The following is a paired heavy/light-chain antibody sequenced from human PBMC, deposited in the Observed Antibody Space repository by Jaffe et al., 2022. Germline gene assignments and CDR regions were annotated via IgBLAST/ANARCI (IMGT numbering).Light chain of an antibody. CDR3: SSYTSSSTLV. CDR2: EVS. J-gene: IGLJ2*01. V-gene: IGLV2-14*01. Sequence: QSALTQPASVSGSPGQSITITCTGTSSDVGAYNYVSWYQQHPGKAPKVMISEVSNRPSGVSIRFSGSKSGNTASLTISGLQAEDEADYYCSSYTSSSTLVFGGGTKLTVL. CDR1: SSDVGAYNY.
Heavy chain of an antibody. CDR3: ARDPLDGAFDI. V-gene: IGHV4-61*02. CDR2: IYTSGST. J-gene: IGHJ3*02. CDR1: GGSISSGSYY. Sequence: QVQLQESGPGLVKPSQTLSLTCIVSGGSISSGSYYWSWIRQPAGKGLEWIGRIYTSGSTNYNPSLKSRVTISLDTSKNQFSLKLNSVTAADTAVYYCARDPLDGAFDIWGLGTMVTVSS.